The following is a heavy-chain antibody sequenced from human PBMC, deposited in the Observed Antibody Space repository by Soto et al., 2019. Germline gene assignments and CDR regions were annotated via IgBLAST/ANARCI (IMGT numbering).Heavy chain of an antibody. CDR1: GYTFTIYS. J-gene: IGHJ6*02. D-gene: IGHD6-19*01. V-gene: IGHV1-3*01. CDR3: ARGHSSGWPHYYYYGMDV. CDR2: INPDNGNA. Sequence: QVQLEQSGAEVKKPGASVKVSCKASGYTFTIYSIHWVRQAPGQRLEWMGWINPDNGNAKYSQKFQGRVTITRDPSVSTANMELSSLRSEDTAVYYCARGHSSGWPHYYYYGMDVWGQGTTVTVSS.